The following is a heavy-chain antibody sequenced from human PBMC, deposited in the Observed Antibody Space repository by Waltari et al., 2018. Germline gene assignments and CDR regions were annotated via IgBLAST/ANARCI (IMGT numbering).Heavy chain of an antibody. Sequence: EVQLLESGGGLVQPGGSLRLSCAASGFSFSSHAMSWVRQAPGKWFELVSVIVGIGGSTYYADSVKGRFTISGDNSKNTLYLQMNSLRAEDTAVYYCAKEATYVWGSYRQPFDY. V-gene: IGHV3-23*01. CDR3: AKEATYVWGSYRQPFDY. D-gene: IGHD3-16*02. CDR1: GFSFSSHA. CDR2: IVGIGGST. J-gene: IGHJ4*01.